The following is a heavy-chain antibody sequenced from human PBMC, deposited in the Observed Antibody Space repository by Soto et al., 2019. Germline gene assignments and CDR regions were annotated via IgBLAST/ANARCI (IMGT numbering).Heavy chain of an antibody. CDR1: GYTFTSYG. D-gene: IGHD4-17*01. CDR3: AGPLYDYGDYGGVY. CDR2: ISAYNGNT. Sequence: ASVKVSCKASGYTFTSYGISWVRQAPGQGLEWMGWISAYNGNTNYAQKLQGRVTMTTDTSTSTAYMELRSLRSDDTAVYYCAGPLYDYGDYGGVYWGQGTLVTVSS. V-gene: IGHV1-18*01. J-gene: IGHJ4*02.